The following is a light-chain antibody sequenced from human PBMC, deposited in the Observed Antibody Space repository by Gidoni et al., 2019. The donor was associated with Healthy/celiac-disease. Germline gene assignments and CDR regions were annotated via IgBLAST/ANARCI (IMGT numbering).Light chain of an antibody. Sequence: DIQLTQSPSFLSASVGDRVTITCRASQGISSYLAWYQQKPGKAPKLLIYAASTLQSGVPSRLSGSGSGTEFTLTNSSLQPEDFATYYCQQLNSYPPTFGGGTKVEIK. V-gene: IGKV1-9*01. CDR2: AAS. CDR1: QGISSY. J-gene: IGKJ4*02. CDR3: QQLNSYPPT.